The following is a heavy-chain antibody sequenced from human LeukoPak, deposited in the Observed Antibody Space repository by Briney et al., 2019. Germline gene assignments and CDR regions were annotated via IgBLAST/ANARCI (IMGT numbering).Heavy chain of an antibody. D-gene: IGHD4-17*01. J-gene: IGHJ4*02. V-gene: IGHV3-23*01. CDR2: ISGSGGST. CDR1: GFTFSSYA. CDR3: ARDRLGDYYFDY. Sequence: GGSLRLSCAASGFTFSSYAMSWVRQAPGKGLEWVSAISGSGGSTYYADSVKGRFTISRDNSKNTLYLQMNSLRAEDTAVYYCARDRLGDYYFDYWGQGTLVTVSS.